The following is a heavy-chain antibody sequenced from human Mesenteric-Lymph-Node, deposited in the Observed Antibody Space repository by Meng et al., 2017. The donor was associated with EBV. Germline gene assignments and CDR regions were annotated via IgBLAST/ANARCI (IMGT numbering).Heavy chain of an antibody. V-gene: IGHV4-4*02. CDR2: IFHSGTT. CDR1: GGSISSYNW. CDR3: AKVDGSGRSNWFDP. J-gene: IGHJ5*02. D-gene: IGHD3-10*01. Sequence: GQLQESGPGLVKPSGTLSLTCAVSGGSISSYNWWSWVRQTPGKGLEWIGEIFHSGTTNNNPSLRSRLTLSVDKSKNQFSLRLSSVTAADTAVYYCAKVDGSGRSNWFDPWGQGTLVTVSS.